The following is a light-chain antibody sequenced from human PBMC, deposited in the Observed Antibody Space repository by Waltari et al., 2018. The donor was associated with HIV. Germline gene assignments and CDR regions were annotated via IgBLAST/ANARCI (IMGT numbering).Light chain of an antibody. CDR2: EVT. Sequence: QSALTQPASVSGSPGQSITISCTGTSSNVGSDDLVSWYQQHPGEAPKLIIYEVTKRPSGVSNRFSGSKSGTTASLTISGLQADDEADYYCQSYDSDLSGWVFGGGTKLTV. CDR3: QSYDSDLSGWV. CDR1: SSNVGSDDL. V-gene: IGLV2-23*02. J-gene: IGLJ3*02.